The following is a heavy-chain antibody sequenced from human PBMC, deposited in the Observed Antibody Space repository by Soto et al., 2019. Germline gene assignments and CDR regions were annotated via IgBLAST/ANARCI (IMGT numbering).Heavy chain of an antibody. CDR3: ARDRDSLYYYGMDV. J-gene: IGHJ6*04. Sequence: GGSLRLSCAASGFTFSSYGMHWVRQAPGKGLEWVAVIWYDGSNKYYADSVKGRFTISRDNSKNTLYLQMNSLRAEDTAVYYCARDRDSLYYYGMDVWGKGTTVTVSS. V-gene: IGHV3-33*01. D-gene: IGHD2-15*01. CDR2: IWYDGSNK. CDR1: GFTFSSYG.